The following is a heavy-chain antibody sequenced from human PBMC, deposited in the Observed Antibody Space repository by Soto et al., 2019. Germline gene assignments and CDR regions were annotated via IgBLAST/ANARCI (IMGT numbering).Heavy chain of an antibody. J-gene: IGHJ4*02. CDR2: ISSRSSTI. CDR3: ASGTNGAFFVY. CDR1: GFTFSDYY. V-gene: IGHV3-11*01. Sequence: QVQLVESGGGLVKPGGSLRLSCAASGFTFSDYYMSWIRQAPGKGLEWVSYISSRSSTIFYADSVKGRFTISSDNVKNALYLQMNTLRAEDPAVYYCASGTNGAFFVYWGQGILVTVSS. D-gene: IGHD2-8*01.